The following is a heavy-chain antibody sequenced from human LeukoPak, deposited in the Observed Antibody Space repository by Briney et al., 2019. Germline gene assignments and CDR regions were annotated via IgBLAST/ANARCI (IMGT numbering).Heavy chain of an antibody. D-gene: IGHD6-13*01. J-gene: IGHJ4*02. V-gene: IGHV4-39*01. CDR2: IYYSGST. CDR1: GGSISSSSYY. Sequence: SETLFLTCTVSGGSISSSSYYWGWIRQPPGKGLEWIGSIYYSGSTYYNPSLKSRVTISVDTSKNQFSLKLSSVTAADTAVYYCARRLRIAAAGTRYGYLDYWGQGTLVTVSS. CDR3: ARRLRIAAAGTRYGYLDY.